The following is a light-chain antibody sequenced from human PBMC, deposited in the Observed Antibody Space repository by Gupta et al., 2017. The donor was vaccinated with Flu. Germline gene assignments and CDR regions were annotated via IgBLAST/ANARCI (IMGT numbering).Light chain of an antibody. CDR1: QGIRTD. V-gene: IGKV1-17*01. CDR3: LQYSAFAWT. J-gene: IGKJ1*01. CDR2: AAS. Sequence: PSSLSASVGDRVTITCRASQGIRTDLGWYQQKPGKAPKRLISAASRLQSGVPSRFSGSGSGTEFTLTISSLQPEDFATYYCLQYSAFAWTFGQGTKVEIK.